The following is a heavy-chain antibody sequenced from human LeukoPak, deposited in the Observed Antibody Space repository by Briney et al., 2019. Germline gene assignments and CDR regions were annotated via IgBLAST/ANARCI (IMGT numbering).Heavy chain of an antibody. CDR2: IYYSGST. Sequence: SETLSLTCTVSRGSLSNYYWSWIPQPPGKGLEWIGYIYYSGSTNYNPSLKSRVTISVDTSKNQLSLKLSSVTAADTAVYYCARGRSSTRLNYYYYYMDVWGKGTTVTVSS. J-gene: IGHJ6*03. CDR1: RGSLSNYY. V-gene: IGHV4-59*01. D-gene: IGHD2-2*01. CDR3: ARGRSSTRLNYYYYYMDV.